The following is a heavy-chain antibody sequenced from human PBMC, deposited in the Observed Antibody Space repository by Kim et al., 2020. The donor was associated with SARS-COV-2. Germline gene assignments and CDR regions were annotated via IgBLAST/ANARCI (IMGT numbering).Heavy chain of an antibody. D-gene: IGHD4-17*01. J-gene: IGHJ3*02. V-gene: IGHV4-31*03. CDR3: ASNSADYGGNSVHAFDI. CDR2: IYYSGST. Sequence: SETLSLTCTVSGGSISSGGYYWSWIRQHPGKGLEWIGYIYYSGSTYYNPSLKSRVTISVDTSKNQFSLKLSSVTAADTAVYYCASNSADYGGNSVHAFDIWGQGTMVTVSS. CDR1: GGSISSGGYY.